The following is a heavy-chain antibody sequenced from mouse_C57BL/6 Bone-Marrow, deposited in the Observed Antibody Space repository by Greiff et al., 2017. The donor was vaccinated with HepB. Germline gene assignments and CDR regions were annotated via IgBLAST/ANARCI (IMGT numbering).Heavy chain of an antibody. Sequence: VMLVESGPGLVQPSQSLSITCTVSGFSLTSYGVHWVRQSPGKGLEWLGVIWSGGSTDYNAAFISRLSISKDNSKIQVFFKMNSLQADDTAIYYCARNCYYGSSYWYFDVWGTGTTVTVSS. CDR1: GFSLTSYG. J-gene: IGHJ1*03. CDR2: IWSGGST. D-gene: IGHD1-1*01. V-gene: IGHV2-2*01. CDR3: ARNCYYGSSYWYFDV.